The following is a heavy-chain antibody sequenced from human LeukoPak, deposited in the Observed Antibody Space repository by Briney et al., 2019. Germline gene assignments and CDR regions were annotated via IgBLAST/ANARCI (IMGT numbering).Heavy chain of an antibody. CDR3: ARDLYYSDSSGYKYAQRIDY. D-gene: IGHD3-22*01. Sequence: SLKASSKVFGYTLTANNKPGWDQAPDQGLNWMDRTNPRNGGTNYAQRFQGRVTMTRDTSITTAYMELSRLRSDDTAVYYCARDLYYSDSSGYKYAQRIDYWGQGTLVTVSS. J-gene: IGHJ4*02. CDR2: TNPRNGGT. V-gene: IGHV1-2*06. CDR1: GYTLTANN.